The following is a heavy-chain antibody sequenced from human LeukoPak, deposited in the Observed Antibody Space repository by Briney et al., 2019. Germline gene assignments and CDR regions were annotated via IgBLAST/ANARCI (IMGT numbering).Heavy chain of an antibody. Sequence: GGSLRLSCAASGFTFSSFAMTWVRQAPGKGLEWVSGISGSGGNTYNADSVKGRCTISRDNSKNTLYLQMNSLRAEDTAVYYCAKDASPYYWGQGTLVTVSS. V-gene: IGHV3-23*01. CDR1: GFTFSSFA. CDR2: ISGSGGNT. CDR3: AKDASPYY. J-gene: IGHJ4*02.